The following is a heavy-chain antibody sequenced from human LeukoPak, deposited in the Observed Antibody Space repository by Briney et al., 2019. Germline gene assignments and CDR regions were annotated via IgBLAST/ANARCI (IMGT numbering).Heavy chain of an antibody. D-gene: IGHD3-10*01. Sequence: SETLSLTCAVSGGSISSSNWWSWVRQPPGKGLEWIGEINHSGSTNYNPSLKSRVTISVDTSKNQFSLKLTSVTAADTAVYYCASETYHYGSGSRYNGVWGKGTTVTVSS. CDR2: INHSGST. CDR3: ASETYHYGSGSRYNGV. J-gene: IGHJ6*04. CDR1: GGSISSSNW. V-gene: IGHV4-4*02.